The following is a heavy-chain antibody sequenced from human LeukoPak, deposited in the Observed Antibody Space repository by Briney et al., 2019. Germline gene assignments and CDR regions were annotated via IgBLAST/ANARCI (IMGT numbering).Heavy chain of an antibody. J-gene: IGHJ5*02. Sequence: GGSLRLSCAASGFTFSSYSMNWVRQAPGKGLEWVSVIYSGGSTYYADSVKGRFTISRHNSKNMFYLQMNSLRAEDTAVYYCARDFIGSAWFDPWGQGTLVTVSS. CDR3: ARDFIGSAWFDP. V-gene: IGHV3-53*04. CDR2: IYSGGST. CDR1: GFTFSSYS. D-gene: IGHD3-10*01.